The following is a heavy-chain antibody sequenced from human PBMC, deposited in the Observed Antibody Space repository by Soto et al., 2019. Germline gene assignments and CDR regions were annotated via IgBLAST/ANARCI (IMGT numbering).Heavy chain of an antibody. CDR2: INPNSGGT. D-gene: IGHD3-16*01. V-gene: IGHV1-2*04. CDR3: AREMGVGGVTYYYYCMRV. J-gene: IGHJ6*02. CDR1: GYTFTGYY. Sequence: ASAKVSCKASGYTFTGYYMHWVRQAPGQGLEWMGWINPNSGGTNYAQKFQGWVTMTRDTSISTAYMELSRMRSDDTAVYYCAREMGVGGVTYYYYCMRVWGQGTTVSVSS.